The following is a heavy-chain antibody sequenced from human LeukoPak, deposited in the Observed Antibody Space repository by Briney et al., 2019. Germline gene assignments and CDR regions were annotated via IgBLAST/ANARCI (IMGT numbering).Heavy chain of an antibody. D-gene: IGHD3-9*01. CDR1: GFTFSSYS. CDR2: ISSSSSYI. V-gene: IGHV3-21*01. CDR3: ARAHYDILTGYFHSGYYFDY. Sequence: GGSLRLSCAASGFTFSSYSMNWVRQAPGKGLEWVSSISSSSSYIYYADSVKGRFTISRDTAKNSLYLQVNSLRAEDTAVYYCARAHYDILTGYFHSGYYFDYWGQGTLVTVSS. J-gene: IGHJ4*02.